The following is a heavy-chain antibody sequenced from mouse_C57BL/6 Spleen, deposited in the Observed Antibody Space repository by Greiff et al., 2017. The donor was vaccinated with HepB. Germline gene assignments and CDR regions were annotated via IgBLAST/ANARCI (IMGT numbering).Heavy chain of an antibody. V-gene: IGHV1-69*01. D-gene: IGHD2-4*01. CDR3: AIYYDYDMPLDY. J-gene: IGHJ2*01. Sequence: VQLQQPGAELVMPGASVKLSCKASGYTFTSYWMHWVKQRPGQGLEWIGEIDPSDSYTNYNQKFKGKTTLTVDKSSSTAYMQLSSLTSEDSAVYYCAIYYDYDMPLDYWGKGTTLTVSS. CDR1: GYTFTSYW. CDR2: IDPSDSYT.